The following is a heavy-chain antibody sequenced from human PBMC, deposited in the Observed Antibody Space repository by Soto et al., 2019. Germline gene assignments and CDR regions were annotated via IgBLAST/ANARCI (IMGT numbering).Heavy chain of an antibody. D-gene: IGHD5-18*01. CDR2: INPSGDT. CDR3: AKTFGYSYAIDY. V-gene: IGHV1-46*01. CDR1: GYTFTSYY. J-gene: IGHJ4*02. Sequence: ASVKVSCKASGYTFTSYYMHWVRQAPGQGLEWMGIINPSGDTSYAQKFQGRVTMTRDTSTSTVYMELRSLRSDDTAVYYCAKTFGYSYAIDYWGQGTLVTVSS.